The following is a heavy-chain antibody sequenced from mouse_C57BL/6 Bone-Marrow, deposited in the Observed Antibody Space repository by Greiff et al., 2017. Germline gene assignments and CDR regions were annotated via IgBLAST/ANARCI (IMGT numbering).Heavy chain of an antibody. Sequence: EVQLQQSGAELVRPGASVKLSCTASGFNIKDDYMHWVKQRPEQGLEWIGWIDPENGDTEYASKFQGKATITADTSSNTAYLQLSSLTSEDTAVYYCTTFDDYFDYWGQGTTLTVSS. CDR2: IDPENGDT. J-gene: IGHJ2*01. CDR1: GFNIKDDY. CDR3: TTFDDYFDY. V-gene: IGHV14-4*01.